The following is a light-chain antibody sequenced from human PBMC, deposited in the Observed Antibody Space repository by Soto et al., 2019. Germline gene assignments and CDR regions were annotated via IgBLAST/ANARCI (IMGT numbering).Light chain of an antibody. CDR3: CSFAGTYTFV. CDR2: DVS. CDR1: SSDVGGYNH. V-gene: IGLV2-11*01. J-gene: IGLJ1*01. Sequence: QSALTQPRSVSGSPGQSVTISCTGTSSDVGGYNHVSWYQHHPGKAPKFMIYDVSKRPSGVPDRFSGSKSGNTASLTISGLQAEDEADYYCCSFAGTYTFVFGTGTKVTVL.